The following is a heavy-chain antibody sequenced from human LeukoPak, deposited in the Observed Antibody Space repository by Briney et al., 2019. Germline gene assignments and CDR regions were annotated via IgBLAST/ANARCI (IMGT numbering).Heavy chain of an antibody. CDR1: RFTFSYYW. J-gene: IGHJ4*02. CDR2: IRYDGSNK. Sequence: PGGSLRLSCAASRFTFSYYWMSWVRQAPGKGLEWVAFIRYDGSNKYYADSVKGRFTISRDNSKNTLYLQMNSLRAEDTAVYYCAKDRGRAAYYFDYWGQGTLVTVSS. V-gene: IGHV3-30*02. CDR3: AKDRGRAAYYFDY. D-gene: IGHD3-16*01.